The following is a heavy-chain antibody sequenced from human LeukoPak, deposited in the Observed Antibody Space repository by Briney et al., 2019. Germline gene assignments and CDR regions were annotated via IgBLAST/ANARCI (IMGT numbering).Heavy chain of an antibody. CDR3: ARDSRSSDYYYYMDV. Sequence: SVKVSCKASGYTFTSYGISWVRQAPGQGLEWMGGIIPIFGTANYAQKFQGRVTITADESTSTAYMELSSLRSEDTAVYYCARDSRSSDYYYYMDVWGKGTTVTVSS. D-gene: IGHD3-16*02. CDR1: GYTFTSYG. V-gene: IGHV1-69*13. J-gene: IGHJ6*03. CDR2: IIPIFGTA.